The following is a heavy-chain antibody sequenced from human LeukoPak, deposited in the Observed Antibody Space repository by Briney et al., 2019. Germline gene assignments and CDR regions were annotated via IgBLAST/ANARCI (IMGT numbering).Heavy chain of an antibody. V-gene: IGHV3-30*04. CDR3: ARDPSISSGWFKGNYFDY. CDR1: GFTFSSYA. J-gene: IGHJ4*02. Sequence: PGRSLRLSCAASGFTFSSYAMRRVRQAPGKGLEWVAVISYDGSNKYYADSVKGRFTISRDNSKNTLYLQMNSLRAEDTAVYYCARDPSISSGWFKGNYFDYWGQGTLVTVSS. CDR2: ISYDGSNK. D-gene: IGHD6-19*01.